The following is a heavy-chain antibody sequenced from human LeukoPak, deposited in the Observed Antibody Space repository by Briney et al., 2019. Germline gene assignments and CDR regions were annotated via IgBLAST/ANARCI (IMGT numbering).Heavy chain of an antibody. V-gene: IGHV3-30-3*01. CDR1: GFTFSSFA. CDR2: ISYAGTNK. J-gene: IGHJ4*02. Sequence: GGSLRLSCAASGFTFSSFAMHWVRQAPGKGLEWVALISYAGTNKYYADSVKGRFTISRDNSKNTLYLQMNSLRAEDTAVYYCAREGGTYDFLTGISVDWGQGTLVTASS. CDR3: AREGGTYDFLTGISVD. D-gene: IGHD3-9*01.